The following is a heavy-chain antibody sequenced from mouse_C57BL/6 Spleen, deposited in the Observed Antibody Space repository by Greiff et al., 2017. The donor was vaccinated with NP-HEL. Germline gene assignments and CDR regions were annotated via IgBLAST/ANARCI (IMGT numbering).Heavy chain of an antibody. V-gene: IGHV1-69*01. D-gene: IGHD1-1*01. CDR1: GYTFTSYW. J-gene: IGHJ4*01. Sequence: QVQLQQPGAELVMPGASVKLSCKASGYTFTSYWMHWVKQRPGQGLEWIGEIDPSDSYTNYNQKFKGKSTLHVDKSSSTAYMQLSSLTSEDSAVYYCARTPYYYGSSNAMDYWGQGTSVTVSS. CDR3: ARTPYYYGSSNAMDY. CDR2: IDPSDSYT.